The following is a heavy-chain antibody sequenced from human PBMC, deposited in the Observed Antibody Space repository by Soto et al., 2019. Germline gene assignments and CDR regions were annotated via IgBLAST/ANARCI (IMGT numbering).Heavy chain of an antibody. CDR3: AKDTLLGYCTNGVCYAFDI. V-gene: IGHV3-9*01. CDR2: ISWNSGSI. D-gene: IGHD2-8*01. J-gene: IGHJ3*02. Sequence: GGSLRLSCAASGFTFDDYAMHWVRQAPGKGLEWVSGISWNSGSIAYADSVKGRFTISRDNAKNSLYLQMNSLRAEDTALYYCAKDTLLGYCTNGVCYAFDIWGQGTMVTVSS. CDR1: GFTFDDYA.